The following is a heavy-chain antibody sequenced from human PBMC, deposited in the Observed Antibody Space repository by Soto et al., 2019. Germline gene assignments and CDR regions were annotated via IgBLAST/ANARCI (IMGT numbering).Heavy chain of an antibody. J-gene: IGHJ6*02. CDR3: ARDPHYSMYYYYYGMDV. CDR1: GFTFSSYE. V-gene: IGHV3-48*03. Sequence: GGSLRLSCAASGFTFSSYEMNWVRQAPGKGLEWVSYISSSGSTIYYADSVKGRFTISRDNAKNSLYLQMNSLRAEDTAVYYCARDPHYSMYYYYYGMDVWGQGTTVTVSS. CDR2: ISSSGSTI. D-gene: IGHD4-4*01.